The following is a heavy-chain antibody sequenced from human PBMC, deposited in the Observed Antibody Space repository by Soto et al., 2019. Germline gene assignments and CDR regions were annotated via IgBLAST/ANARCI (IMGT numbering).Heavy chain of an antibody. CDR2: IKSKTDGGTT. D-gene: IGHD3-3*01. Sequence: EVQLVESGGGLVKPGGSLRLSCAASGFTFSNAWMNWVRQAPGKGLEWVGRIKSKTDGGTTDYAAPVKGRFTISRDDSKNTLYLQMNSLKTEDTAVYYCTTGIYDFWSGYSIRPTYGMDVWGQGTTVTVSS. CDR1: GFTFSNAW. CDR3: TTGIYDFWSGYSIRPTYGMDV. V-gene: IGHV3-15*07. J-gene: IGHJ6*02.